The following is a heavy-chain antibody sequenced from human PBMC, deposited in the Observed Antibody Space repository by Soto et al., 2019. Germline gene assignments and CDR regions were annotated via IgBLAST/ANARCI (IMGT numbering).Heavy chain of an antibody. V-gene: IGHV4-30-2*01. D-gene: IGHD2-2*01. J-gene: IGHJ4*02. CDR1: GGSISSGGYS. Sequence: QLQLQESGSGLVKPSQTLSLTCAVSGGSISSGGYSWSWIRQPPGKGLEWIGYIYRSGSTYYNPSLKSRFTRSVDMTKNQFALKLSSVTAADTAVYYCARVPDYGGQGTLVTVSS. CDR2: IYRSGST. CDR3: ARVPDY.